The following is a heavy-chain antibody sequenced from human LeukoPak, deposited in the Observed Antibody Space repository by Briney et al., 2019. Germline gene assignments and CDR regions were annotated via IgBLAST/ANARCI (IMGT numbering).Heavy chain of an antibody. CDR2: ISGSGGST. CDR1: GFTFSSYA. D-gene: IGHD2-15*01. J-gene: IGHJ6*03. Sequence: PGGSLRLSCAASGFTFSSYAMSWVRQAPGKGLEWVSAISGSGGSTYYADSVKGRFTISRDNSKNTLYLQMNSLRAEDTAVYYCARGPDCSGGSCYFYYYYYMDVWGKGTTVTVSS. V-gene: IGHV3-23*01. CDR3: ARGPDCSGGSCYFYYYYYMDV.